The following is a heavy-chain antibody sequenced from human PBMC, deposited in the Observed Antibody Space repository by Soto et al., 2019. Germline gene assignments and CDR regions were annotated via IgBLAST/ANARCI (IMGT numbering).Heavy chain of an antibody. CDR3: ARTPRYCSGGSCYPWAFDV. CDR2: IDWDDDK. J-gene: IGHJ3*01. CDR1: GFTISSGGKS. Sequence: SGPTLVNPTQTLTLISGISGFTISSGGKSVGWIRQRPVKSREWIARIDWDDDKYYRRTLKTRLSISKDTSKNQVVLTMTNMDPVDTATYYCARTPRYCSGGSCYPWAFDVWGQGTVVTVSS. D-gene: IGHD2-15*01. V-gene: IGHV2-70*10.